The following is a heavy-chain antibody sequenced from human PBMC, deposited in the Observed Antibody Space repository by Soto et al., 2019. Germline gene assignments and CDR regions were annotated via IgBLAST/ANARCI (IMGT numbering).Heavy chain of an antibody. CDR1: GGSFGNSA. V-gene: IGHV1-69*01. CDR2: FIPVYRTL. J-gene: IGHJ4*02. CDR3: ATGVIWIGYFTVDS. Sequence: QVQLVQSGAEVKKPGSSVKVSCKASGGSFGNSAINWVRQTPGQGLEWLGGFIPVYRTLNYAQKFQGRVTITADESTGTAYMTLSCLASDYTAVYYCATGVIWIGYFTVDSFGQGTRVTVSS. D-gene: IGHD3-3*01.